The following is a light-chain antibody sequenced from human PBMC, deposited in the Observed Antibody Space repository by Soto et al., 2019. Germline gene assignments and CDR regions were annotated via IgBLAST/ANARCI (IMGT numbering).Light chain of an antibody. CDR3: SSYTSSSTPYF. CDR2: DVS. Sequence: QSALTQPASVSGSPGQSITISCTGTSSDVGDYNYVYWYQQHPGKAPKLMIYDVSNRPSGVSNRFSGSKSGNTAYLTISGLQAEDEADYFCSSYTSSSTPYFFGTGTKVTVL. V-gene: IGLV2-14*03. J-gene: IGLJ1*01. CDR1: SSDVGDYNY.